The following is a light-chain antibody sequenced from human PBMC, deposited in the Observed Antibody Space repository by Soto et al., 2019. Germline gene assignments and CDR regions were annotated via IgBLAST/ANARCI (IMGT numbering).Light chain of an antibody. Sequence: QSVLTQPASVSGSPGQSITISCTGTSSDVGSYNLVSWYQQHPGKAPKLMIYEVSKRPSGVSNRFSGSKSGNTASLTISGLQAEDEADYYCCSYAGSSTLVVFRGGTKVTVL. CDR2: EVS. J-gene: IGLJ2*01. CDR3: CSYAGSSTLVV. V-gene: IGLV2-23*02. CDR1: SSDVGSYNL.